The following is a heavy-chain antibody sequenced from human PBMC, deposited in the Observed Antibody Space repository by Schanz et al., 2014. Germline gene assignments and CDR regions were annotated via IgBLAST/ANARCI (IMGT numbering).Heavy chain of an antibody. CDR3: ANAEGGYRGNDPYFDY. D-gene: IGHD5-12*01. J-gene: IGHJ4*02. Sequence: QVQLVESGGGVVQPGRSLRLSCAASGLTFSSYGMHWVRQAPGKGLEWVAVISYDGSYKYYAESVKGRFTISRGNSKNTLYLQMISLSTEDAALYYCANAEGGYRGNDPYFDYWGQGTLVTVSS. CDR1: GLTFSSYG. V-gene: IGHV3-30*18. CDR2: ISYDGSYK.